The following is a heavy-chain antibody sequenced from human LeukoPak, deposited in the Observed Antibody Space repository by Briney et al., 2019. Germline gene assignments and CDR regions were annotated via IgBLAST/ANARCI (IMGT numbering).Heavy chain of an antibody. CDR3: AKGTHDILTGYLAWGQPDFYCNSYGMDA. D-gene: IGHD3-9*01. J-gene: IGHJ6*02. CDR1: GFTFRDFA. CDR2: IRGSDGNT. V-gene: IGHV3-23*01. Sequence: GGSLRLSCTASGFTFRDFAMSWVRQTPGKGLEWVAAIRGSDGNTFYSDSVRGRLTISRVTSKNTVYLQMSGLRAEDTATYYCAKGTHDILTGYLAWGQPDFYCNSYGMDAWGQGTTVIVSS.